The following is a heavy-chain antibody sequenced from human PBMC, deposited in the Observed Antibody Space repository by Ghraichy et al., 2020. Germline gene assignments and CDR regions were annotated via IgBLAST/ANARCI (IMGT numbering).Heavy chain of an antibody. J-gene: IGHJ6*02. CDR3: ARRCGYCNYYYYYGMDV. CDR1: GGSISSGGYY. CDR2: IYYSGST. V-gene: IGHV4-31*03. D-gene: IGHD5-12*01. Sequence: SLNISCTVSGGSISSGGYYWSWIRQHPGKGLEWIGYIYYSGSTYYNSSLKSRVTISVDTSKNQFSLKLSSVTAADTAVYYCARRCGYCNYYYYYGMDVWGQGTTVTVSS.